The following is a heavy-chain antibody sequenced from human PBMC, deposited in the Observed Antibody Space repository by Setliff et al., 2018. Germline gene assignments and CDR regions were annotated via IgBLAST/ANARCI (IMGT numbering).Heavy chain of an antibody. CDR2: ISSSGSTI. Sequence: PGGSLRLSCAASGFTFSDYYMSWIRQAPGKGLEWVSYISSSGSTIYYADSMKGRLTISRDNSKNSVFLQMNSLRVEDTAVYYCARVHYETSTYSPTLFDHWGQGALVTVSS. J-gene: IGHJ4*02. CDR1: GFTFSDYY. D-gene: IGHD3-22*01. CDR3: ARVHYETSTYSPTLFDH. V-gene: IGHV3-11*01.